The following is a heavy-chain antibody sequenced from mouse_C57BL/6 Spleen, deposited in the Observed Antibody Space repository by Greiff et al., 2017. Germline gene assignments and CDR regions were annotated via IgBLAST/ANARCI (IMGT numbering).Heavy chain of an antibody. CDR1: GFTFSNYW. CDR3: TAYYSNSYYAMDY. Sequence: EVKVVESGGGLVQPGGSMKLSCVASGFTFSNYWMNWVRQSPEKGLEWVAQIRLKSDNYATHYAESVKGRFTISRDDSKSSVYLQMNNLRAEDTGIYYCTAYYSNSYYAMDYWGQGTSVTVSS. V-gene: IGHV6-3*01. CDR2: IRLKSDNYAT. D-gene: IGHD2-5*01. J-gene: IGHJ4*01.